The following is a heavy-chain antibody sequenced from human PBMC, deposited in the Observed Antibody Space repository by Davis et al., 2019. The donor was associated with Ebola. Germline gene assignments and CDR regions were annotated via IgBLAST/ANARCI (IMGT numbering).Heavy chain of an antibody. CDR2: ISSSGSTI. J-gene: IGHJ3*02. Sequence: GESLKISCAASGFTFSDYYMSWIRQAPGKGLEWVSYISSSGSTIYYADSVKGRFTISRDNAKNSLYLQMNSLRAEDTAVYYCARELRISPDAFDIWGQGTMVTVSS. CDR1: GFTFSDYY. D-gene: IGHD4-17*01. CDR3: ARELRISPDAFDI. V-gene: IGHV3-11*04.